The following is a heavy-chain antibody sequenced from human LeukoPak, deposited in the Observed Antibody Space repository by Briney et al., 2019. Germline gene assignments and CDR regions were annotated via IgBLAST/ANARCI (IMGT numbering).Heavy chain of an antibody. Sequence: GGSLRLSCVGSGFTFGDYGMNWVRQAPGKGLEWLSGISPRGGGTYYADSVKGRFTISRDDSKNMLSLQMNSLRVEDTAVYYCARDLAWGAFDYWGQGALVTVSS. CDR1: GFTFGDYG. V-gene: IGHV3-23*01. D-gene: IGHD7-27*01. J-gene: IGHJ4*02. CDR2: ISPRGGGT. CDR3: ARDLAWGAFDY.